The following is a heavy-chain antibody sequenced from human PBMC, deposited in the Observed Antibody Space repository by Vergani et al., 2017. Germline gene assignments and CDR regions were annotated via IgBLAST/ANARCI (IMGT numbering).Heavy chain of an antibody. D-gene: IGHD3-22*01. V-gene: IGHV4-34*01. Sequence: QVQLQQWGAGLLKPSETLSLTCAVYGGSFSGYYWSWIRQPPGKGLEWIGEINHSGSTNYNPSLKSRVTISVDTSKNQFSLKLSSVTAADTAVYYCARVKDYDDSSGHGIDYWGQGTLVTVSS. J-gene: IGHJ4*02. CDR3: ARVKDYDDSSGHGIDY. CDR1: GGSFSGYY. CDR2: INHSGST.